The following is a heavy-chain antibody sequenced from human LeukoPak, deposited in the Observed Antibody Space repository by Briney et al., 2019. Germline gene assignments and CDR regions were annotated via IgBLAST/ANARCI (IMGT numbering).Heavy chain of an antibody. J-gene: IGHJ4*02. V-gene: IGHV3-33*08. D-gene: IGHD6-19*01. CDR2: IWYDGSNK. CDR3: ARASSGGSGWDPDY. Sequence: GGSLRLSCAASGFTFRSYEMNWVRQAPGKGLEWVAVIWYDGSNKYYVDSVKGRFTISRDNSKNTLYLQMNSLRAEDTAVYYCARASSGGSGWDPDYWGQGTLVTVSS. CDR1: GFTFRSYE.